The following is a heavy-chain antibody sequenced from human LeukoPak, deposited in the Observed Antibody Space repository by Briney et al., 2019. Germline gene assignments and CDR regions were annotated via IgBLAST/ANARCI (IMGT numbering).Heavy chain of an antibody. CDR3: ARRLPSMSGGAFDI. CDR1: GYTFTSYA. V-gene: IGHV1-3*01. Sequence: WASVKVSCKASGYTFTSYAMHWVRQAPGQRLEWMGWINAGNGNTKYSQKFQGRVTITRDTSASTAYMELSSLRSEDTAVYYCARRLPSMSGGAFDIWGQGTMVTVSS. CDR2: INAGNGNT. J-gene: IGHJ3*02. D-gene: IGHD3-10*02.